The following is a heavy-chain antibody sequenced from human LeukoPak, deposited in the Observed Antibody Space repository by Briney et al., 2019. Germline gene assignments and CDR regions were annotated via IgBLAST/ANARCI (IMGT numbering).Heavy chain of an antibody. CDR3: ARYPVAAYFDY. Sequence: SETLSLTCAVYGGSFSGYYWSWIRQPPGKGLEWIGEINDSGSTNYNPSLKSRVTISVDTSKNQFSLKLRSVTAEDTAVYYCARYPVAAYFDYWGQGTLVTVSS. D-gene: IGHD6-19*01. V-gene: IGHV4-34*01. J-gene: IGHJ4*02. CDR1: GGSFSGYY. CDR2: INDSGST.